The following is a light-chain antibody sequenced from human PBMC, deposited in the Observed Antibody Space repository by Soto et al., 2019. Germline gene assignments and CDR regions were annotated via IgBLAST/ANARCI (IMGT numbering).Light chain of an antibody. Sequence: EIVVTQSPATLSVSPGERATLSCRASQSVSSSLAWYQQKPGRSPRLLIYGASTRAIGIPARFSGSGSGTEFTLTISSLQSEDFAVYYCLQYNNWWTFGQGTKVDIK. V-gene: IGKV3-15*01. CDR1: QSVSSS. CDR2: GAS. J-gene: IGKJ1*01. CDR3: LQYNNWWT.